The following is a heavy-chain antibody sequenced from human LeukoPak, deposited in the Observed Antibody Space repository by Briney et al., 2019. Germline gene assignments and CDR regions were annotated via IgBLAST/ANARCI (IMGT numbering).Heavy chain of an antibody. CDR1: GGSITSSSNY. J-gene: IGHJ5*02. CDR3: ARGGVDYGKNWFDP. V-gene: IGHV4-61*02. D-gene: IGHD4-17*01. Sequence: SETLSLTCTVSGGSITSSSNYWNWIRQPAGKGLEWIGRIYSSGITNYNPSLKSRVTISVDTSKNQFSLKLSSVTAADTAVYYCARGGVDYGKNWFDPWGQGTLVTVSS. CDR2: IYSSGIT.